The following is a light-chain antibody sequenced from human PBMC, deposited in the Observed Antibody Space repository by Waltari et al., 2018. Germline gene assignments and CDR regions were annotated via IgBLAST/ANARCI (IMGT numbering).Light chain of an antibody. CDR2: RAS. CDR1: QNIGRT. Sequence: ETVMTQSPATLSVSPGERAPLSCKASQNIGRTLAWYQHKPGQAPRLLVYRASTRATGVPDRFSGGGSGTDFTLTISSLQSEDFGVYFCQQWNDWPRTFGQGTKVEIK. V-gene: IGKV3-15*01. J-gene: IGKJ1*01. CDR3: QQWNDWPRT.